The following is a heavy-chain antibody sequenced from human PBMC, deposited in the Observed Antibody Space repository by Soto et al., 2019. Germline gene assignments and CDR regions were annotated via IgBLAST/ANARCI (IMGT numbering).Heavy chain of an antibody. CDR3: ARGNHRWLQLWYFDL. CDR1: GATFSSYT. Sequence: QVQLVQSGAEVKKPGSSLTVSCKASGATFSSYTISWGGQAPGQGLDWMGGIIPIFGTANYAQKFQGRVTITADESTSTAYMELSSLRSEDTAVYYCARGNHRWLQLWYFDLWGRGTLVTVSS. CDR2: IIPIFGTA. D-gene: IGHD5-12*01. V-gene: IGHV1-69*12. J-gene: IGHJ2*01.